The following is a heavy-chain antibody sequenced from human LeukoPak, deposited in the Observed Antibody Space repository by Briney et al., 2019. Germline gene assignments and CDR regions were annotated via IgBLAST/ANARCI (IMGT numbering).Heavy chain of an antibody. CDR2: LHPSGNL. D-gene: IGHD3-22*01. J-gene: IGHJ4*02. CDR1: GASFSSGDQY. V-gene: IGHV4-31*03. CDR3: SRGLDSRKLGY. Sequence: PSQTLSLTCTVSGASFSSGDQYWNWFRQSPGKGLEWIGSLHPSGNLYNNPSLESRVTMSVDTSKNQFSLNLNSVTAADTAVYFCSRGLDSRKLGYWGQGTLVTVSS.